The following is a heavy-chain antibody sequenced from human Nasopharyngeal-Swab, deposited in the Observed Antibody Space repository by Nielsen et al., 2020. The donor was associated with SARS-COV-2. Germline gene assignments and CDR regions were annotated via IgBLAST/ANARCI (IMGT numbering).Heavy chain of an antibody. V-gene: IGHV3-73*01. CDR1: GFTFSGSS. D-gene: IGHD6-13*01. J-gene: IGHJ4*02. CDR3: GNFDYSIPPAGY. CDR2: IRSKANNYAT. Sequence: GESLKISCAASGFTFSGSSMHWVRQASGKGLEWVGHIRSKANNYATAYAASVKGRFTISRDDSKNTAYLQMNSLETEDTAVYYCGNFDYSIPPAGYLGQGTLVTVSS.